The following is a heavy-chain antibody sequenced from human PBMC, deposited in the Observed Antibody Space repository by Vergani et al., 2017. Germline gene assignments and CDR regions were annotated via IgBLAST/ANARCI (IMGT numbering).Heavy chain of an antibody. CDR2: IYSGGST. D-gene: IGHD3-3*01. Sequence: EVQLVESGGGLVQPGRSLRLSCAASGFTVSSNYMSWVRQAPGKGLEWVSVIYSGGSTYYADSVKGRFTISRGNSKNTLYLQMNSLRAEDTAVYYCARITTYYDFWSGYSYGMDVWGQGTTVTVSS. CDR3: ARITTYYDFWSGYSYGMDV. V-gene: IGHV3-66*02. J-gene: IGHJ6*02. CDR1: GFTVSSNY.